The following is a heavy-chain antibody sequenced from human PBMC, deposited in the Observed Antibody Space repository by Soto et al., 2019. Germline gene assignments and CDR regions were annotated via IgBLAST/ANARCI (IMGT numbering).Heavy chain of an antibody. CDR2: IIPIFGTA. J-gene: IGHJ4*02. CDR3: AIDGGRHSGGIDY. D-gene: IGHD1-26*01. Sequence: QVQLVQSGAEVKKPGSSVKVSCKASGGTFSSYSINWVRQAPGQGLEWMGEIIPIFGTANYAKKFQGRVTITADEPTSTAYMELSSLRSEYTAVYYCAIDGGRHSGGIDYWGQGTLVTVSS. CDR1: GGTFSSYS. V-gene: IGHV1-69*01.